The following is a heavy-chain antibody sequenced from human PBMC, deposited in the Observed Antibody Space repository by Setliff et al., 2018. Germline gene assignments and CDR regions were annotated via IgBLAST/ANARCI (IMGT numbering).Heavy chain of an antibody. CDR3: AKQLSNFVYYFFMDV. Sequence: GGSLRLSCAAPESTFRTYAMHWVRQAPGKGLEWVAVISYDGSLEFYADSVKGRFTISRDNPRNKVYLQLDSLRVEDTALYYCAKQLSNFVYYFFMDVWGKGTTVTVSS. V-gene: IGHV3-30*04. CDR1: ESTFRTYA. D-gene: IGHD6-13*01. CDR2: ISYDGSLE. J-gene: IGHJ6*03.